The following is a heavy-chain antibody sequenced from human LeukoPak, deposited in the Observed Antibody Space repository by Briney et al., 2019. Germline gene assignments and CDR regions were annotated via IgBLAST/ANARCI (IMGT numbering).Heavy chain of an antibody. J-gene: IGHJ4*02. D-gene: IGHD5-12*01. Sequence: PGGSQRLSWAASGFTFRSYWMRWVRQAPGRGLEWVANINQGGSVTYYVDSVKGRFTISRDDAKNSMYVQMNSLIDEDTAVYYGARYGYSGCNLEYWGQGTLVTVSS. CDR3: ARYGYSGCNLEY. CDR1: GFTFRSYW. V-gene: IGHV3-7*01. CDR2: INQGGSVT.